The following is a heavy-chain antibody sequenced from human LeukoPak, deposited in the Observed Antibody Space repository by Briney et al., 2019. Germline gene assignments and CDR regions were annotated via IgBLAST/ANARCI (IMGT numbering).Heavy chain of an antibody. V-gene: IGHV3-48*03. CDR2: TSSTPTM. J-gene: IGHJ4*02. Sequence: GGSLRLSCAASGFTFNSYEMNWVRQAPGKGLEWVSYTSSTPTMYYADSVKGRFTISRDNAKKSVYLQMDSLRAEDTAVYYCARDQIGSWWGQGTLVIVSS. D-gene: IGHD6-13*01. CDR1: GFTFNSYE. CDR3: ARDQIGSW.